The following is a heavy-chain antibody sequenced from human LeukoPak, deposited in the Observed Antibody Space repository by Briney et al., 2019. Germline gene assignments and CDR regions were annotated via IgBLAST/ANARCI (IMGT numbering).Heavy chain of an antibody. CDR3: ARGPARGYSGYLDY. Sequence: PSETLSLTCTVSGGSISSHYWSWIRQPRGKGLEWIGYIYYSGSTNYNPSLKSRVTISVDTSKNQFSLKLSSVTAADTAVYYCARGPARGYSGYLDYWGQGTLVTVSS. CDR1: GGSISSHY. J-gene: IGHJ4*02. CDR2: IYYSGST. D-gene: IGHD5-12*01. V-gene: IGHV4-59*11.